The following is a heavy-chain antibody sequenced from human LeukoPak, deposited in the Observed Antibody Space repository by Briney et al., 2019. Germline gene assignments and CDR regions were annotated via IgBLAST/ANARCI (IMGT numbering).Heavy chain of an antibody. J-gene: IGHJ3*01. CDR3: ARTFYDTLDSDAFDF. D-gene: IGHD2/OR15-2a*01. V-gene: IGHV1-2*02. CDR2: INPDSGGT. Sequence: ASVKVSCKASGYTFTGYYMHWVRQAPGQGLEWMGWINPDSGGTNNAQKLLGRVTMTRDTSISTAYMELSRLRSDDTAVYYCARTFYDTLDSDAFDFWGQGTMVIVSS. CDR1: GYTFTGYY.